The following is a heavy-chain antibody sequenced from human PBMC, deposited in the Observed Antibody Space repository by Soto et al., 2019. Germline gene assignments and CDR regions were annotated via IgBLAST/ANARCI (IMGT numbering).Heavy chain of an antibody. CDR1: GFTFSSYV. D-gene: IGHD5-12*01. J-gene: IGHJ5*02. Sequence: PGGSLRLSCAASGFTFSSYVMHWVRQAPGKGLEWVAAISGSGANTYYADSVKGRFTISRDNSKNTLYLQMNSPRAEDTAVYYCAKDQSIVATMASWGRGTLVTVSS. CDR2: ISGSGANT. CDR3: AKDQSIVATMAS. V-gene: IGHV3-23*01.